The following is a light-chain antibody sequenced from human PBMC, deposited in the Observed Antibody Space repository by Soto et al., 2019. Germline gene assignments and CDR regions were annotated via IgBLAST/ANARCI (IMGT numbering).Light chain of an antibody. Sequence: QSVVTQPASVSGSPGQSITISCTGTSSDVGGYDYVSWYQQHPGKAPRLMIYEVSNRPSGVSSRFSGSKSGNTASLTISELQAEDEVDYYCSSYTSSSTRVFGTGTKVTVL. J-gene: IGLJ1*01. CDR1: SSDVGGYDY. CDR3: SSYTSSSTRV. CDR2: EVS. V-gene: IGLV2-14*01.